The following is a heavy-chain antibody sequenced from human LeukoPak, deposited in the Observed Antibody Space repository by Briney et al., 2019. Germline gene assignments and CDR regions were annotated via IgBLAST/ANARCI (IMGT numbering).Heavy chain of an antibody. CDR3: AKVRYFDWLSPFNWFDP. CDR1: GFAFSSYA. Sequence: GGSLRLSCAASGFAFSSYAMSWVRQAPGKGLEWVSAISGGGGRTYYADSVKGRFTISRDNSKNTLYLQMNSLRAEDTAVYYCAKVRYFDWLSPFNWFDPWGQGTLVTVSS. J-gene: IGHJ5*02. CDR2: ISGGGGRT. D-gene: IGHD3-9*01. V-gene: IGHV3-23*01.